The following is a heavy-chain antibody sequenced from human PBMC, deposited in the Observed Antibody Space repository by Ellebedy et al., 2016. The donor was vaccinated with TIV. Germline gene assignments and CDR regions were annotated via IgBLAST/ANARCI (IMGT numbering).Heavy chain of an antibody. D-gene: IGHD3-10*01. V-gene: IGHV4-34*01. J-gene: IGHJ4*02. CDR1: GDSFSDYY. Sequence: GSLRLSCAVQGDSFSDYYWTWIRQPPGKGLEWIGEINHSRSTNYNPSLRSRVSISIDKSKKEFSLTLNSVTAADAGVYYCARGLDDSGSYYPYFFDYWGQGSLVTVSS. CDR3: ARGLDDSGSYYPYFFDY. CDR2: INHSRST.